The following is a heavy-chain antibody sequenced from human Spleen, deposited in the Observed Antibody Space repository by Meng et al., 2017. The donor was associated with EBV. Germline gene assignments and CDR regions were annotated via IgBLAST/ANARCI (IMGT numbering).Heavy chain of an antibody. CDR3: AREEGSSSSWALGY. D-gene: IGHD6-13*01. CDR1: NGSISSNKW. J-gene: IGHJ4*02. CDR2: ISHSGSP. Sequence: GHVQGVGPGFVKPSGTLSLTCAVSNGSISSNKWWSWARQSPGKGLEWIGEISHSGSPNYNPSLKSRVTMSVDKSKNYFSLNLSSVTAADTAVYYCAREEGSSSSWALGYWGQGILVTVSS. V-gene: IGHV4-4*02.